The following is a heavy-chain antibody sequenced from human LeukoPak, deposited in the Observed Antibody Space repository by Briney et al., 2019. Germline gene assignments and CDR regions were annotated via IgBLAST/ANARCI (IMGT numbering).Heavy chain of an antibody. V-gene: IGHV4-34*01. J-gene: IGHJ4*02. D-gene: IGHD3-3*01. CDR2: INHSGST. Sequence: GSLRLSCEASGFTFSNVWMNWVRQPPGKGLEWIGEINHSGSTNYNPSLKSRVTISVDTSKNQFSLKLSSVTAADTAVYYCARGVNFRPNLFGVVIIPVSGFDYWGQGTLVTVSS. CDR1: GFTFSNVW. CDR3: ARGVNFRPNLFGVVIIPVSGFDY.